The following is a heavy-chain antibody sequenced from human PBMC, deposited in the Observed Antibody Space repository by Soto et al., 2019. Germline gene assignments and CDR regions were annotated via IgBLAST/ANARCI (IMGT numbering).Heavy chain of an antibody. CDR2: ISGSGVST. V-gene: IGHV3-23*01. CDR3: AKRGRGAVAFDY. D-gene: IGHD6-19*01. Sequence: VQLLESGGGLVQPGGSLRLSCAASGFSFSNYAMSWVRQAPGKGLEWVSSISGSGVSTYYADSVKGRFTFSRDNSKNTLYLQMNSLGAEDTAVYYCAKRGRGAVAFDYWGQGTLVTVSS. J-gene: IGHJ4*02. CDR1: GFSFSNYA.